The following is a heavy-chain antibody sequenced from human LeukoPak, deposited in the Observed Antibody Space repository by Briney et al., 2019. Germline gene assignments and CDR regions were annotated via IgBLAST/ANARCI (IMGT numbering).Heavy chain of an antibody. V-gene: IGHV3-43*01. CDR3: ARDVGCSSTTCYFDY. CDR2: VNWDGGST. J-gene: IGHJ4*02. CDR1: GFTFDPYT. D-gene: IGHD2-2*01. Sequence: GGSLRLSCAASGFTFDPYTMHWVRQGPGKGLEWVSLVNWDGGSTFYADSVKGRFTISRDNTKNSLYLQMNSLRTEDTALYYCARDVGCSSTTCYFDYWGQGTLVTVSS.